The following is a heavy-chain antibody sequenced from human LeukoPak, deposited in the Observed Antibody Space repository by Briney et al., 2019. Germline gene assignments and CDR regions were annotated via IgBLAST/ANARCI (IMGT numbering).Heavy chain of an antibody. V-gene: IGHV1-24*01. Sequence: ASVKVSCKASGGTFSSYAISWVRQAPGQGLEWMGGFDPEDGETIYAQKFQGRVTMTEDTSTDTAYMELSSLRSEDTAVYYCAAGIAAAGTFDYWGQGTLVTVSS. D-gene: IGHD6-13*01. CDR2: FDPEDGET. CDR3: AAGIAAAGTFDY. J-gene: IGHJ4*02. CDR1: GGTFSSYA.